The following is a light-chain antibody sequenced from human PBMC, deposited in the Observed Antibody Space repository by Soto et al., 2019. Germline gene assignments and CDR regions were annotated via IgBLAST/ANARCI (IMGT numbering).Light chain of an antibody. Sequence: DIQMPQSPSTLSASVGARVTITCRASQSISSWLAWYQQKPGKAPKLLIYAASSLQSGVPSRFSGSGFGTDFTLTISSLQPEDSAIYYCQQADTFPITFGQGTRLEIK. CDR2: AAS. CDR1: QSISSW. CDR3: QQADTFPIT. V-gene: IGKV1-12*01. J-gene: IGKJ5*01.